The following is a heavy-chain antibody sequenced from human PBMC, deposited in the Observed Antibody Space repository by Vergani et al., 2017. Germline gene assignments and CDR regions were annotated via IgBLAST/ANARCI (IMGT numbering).Heavy chain of an antibody. CDR1: GYTFTSYY. D-gene: IGHD1-26*01. CDR2: INPSGGST. V-gene: IGHV1-46*01. Sequence: QVQLVQSGAEVKKPGASVKVSCKASGYTFTSYYMHWVRQAPGQGLEWMGIINPSGGSTSYAQKFQGRVTMTEDTSTDTAYMELSSLRSEDTAVYYCATPSGSYPLRYAFDIWGQGTMVTVSS. J-gene: IGHJ3*02. CDR3: ATPSGSYPLRYAFDI.